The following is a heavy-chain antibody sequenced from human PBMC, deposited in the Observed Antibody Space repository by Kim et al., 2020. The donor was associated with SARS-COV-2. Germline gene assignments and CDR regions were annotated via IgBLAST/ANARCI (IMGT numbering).Heavy chain of an antibody. D-gene: IGHD3-10*02. CDR2: IAYDGRAQ. Sequence: GGSLRLSCGASGFTFSANGMHWVRQPPGKGLVWVAIIAYDGRAQDYADSVKGRFTISRDNPKNTRYLQMNSLRPEDTAVYYCASGGGDCTGRCYYW. CDR3: ASGGGDCTGRCYY. V-gene: IGHV3-30*03. CDR1: GFTFSANG. J-gene: IGHJ4*01.